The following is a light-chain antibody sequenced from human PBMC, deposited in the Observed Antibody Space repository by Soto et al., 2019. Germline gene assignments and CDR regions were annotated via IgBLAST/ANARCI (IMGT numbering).Light chain of an antibody. CDR1: QSISSW. J-gene: IGKJ1*01. V-gene: IGKV1-5*03. CDR2: KAS. Sequence: DIVMTQSPSTLSASVGDRVTITCRASQSISSWLAWYQQKPGKAPKLLIYKASSLESGVPSRFSGSGSGTEFTLTISSLQPDDFATHYCQQYNSCCSFGQGTKVEI. CDR3: QQYNSCCS.